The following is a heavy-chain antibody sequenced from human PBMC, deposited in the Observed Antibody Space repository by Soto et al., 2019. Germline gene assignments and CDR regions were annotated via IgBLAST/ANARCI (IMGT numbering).Heavy chain of an antibody. CDR1: GGSVSSDSYY. V-gene: IGHV4-61*01. J-gene: IGHJ4*02. CDR3: ARAPKQQLGRFEY. D-gene: IGHD6-13*01. Sequence: SETLSLTCTVSGGSVSSDSYYWSWIRQPPGKGLEWIGYIYYSGSTTYNPSLKSRVTISIDTSKNQFSLKLSSVTAADTAMYYCARAPKQQLGRFEYWGQGSLVTVSS. CDR2: IYYSGST.